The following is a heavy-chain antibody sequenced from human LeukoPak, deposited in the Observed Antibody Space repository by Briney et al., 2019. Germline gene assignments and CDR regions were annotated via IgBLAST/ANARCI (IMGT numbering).Heavy chain of an antibody. CDR1: GFSFSSYA. CDR2: ISYNGGST. D-gene: IGHD5-12*01. CDR3: ARGAGATMDYYYYYMDV. Sequence: GGSLRLSCAVSGFSFSSYAMHWVRQAPGKGLEYISAISYNGGSTSYANSVKGRFTISRDNSKKTLFLQMDGLRGEDMAVYYCARGAGATMDYYYYYMDVWGNGTTVTVSS. V-gene: IGHV3-64*01. J-gene: IGHJ6*03.